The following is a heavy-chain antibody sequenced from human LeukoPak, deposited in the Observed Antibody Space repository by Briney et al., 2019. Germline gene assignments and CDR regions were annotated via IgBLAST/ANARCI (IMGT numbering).Heavy chain of an antibody. J-gene: IGHJ4*02. CDR3: IRVGPMGDY. Sequence: ASVKVSCKESGYTFTSNYMHSVPLTPGQRVEWMVRINPIAGSRSYAQKVEARVTITSDTCTSTVYMELSSLKSEDTAVYYCIRVGPMGDYWGQGTLVTVSS. CDR1: GYTFTSNY. D-gene: IGHD1-26*01. V-gene: IGHV1-46*01. CDR2: INPIAGSR.